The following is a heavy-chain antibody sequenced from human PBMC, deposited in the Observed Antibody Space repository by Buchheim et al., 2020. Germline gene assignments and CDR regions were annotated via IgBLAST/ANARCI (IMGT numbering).Heavy chain of an antibody. CDR3: TRSANFFHGMDV. CDR2: INPDGSDT. CDR1: GFTFSSDW. Sequence: EERLVESGGGLGQPGGSLRLSCAASGFTFSSDWMHWVRQAPGKGLVWVSRINPDGSDTTYADSVKGRFTISRDNGRNTLYLQMNSLRGEDTAIYYCTRSANFFHGMDVWGQGTT. J-gene: IGHJ6*02. V-gene: IGHV3-74*01. D-gene: IGHD2-15*01.